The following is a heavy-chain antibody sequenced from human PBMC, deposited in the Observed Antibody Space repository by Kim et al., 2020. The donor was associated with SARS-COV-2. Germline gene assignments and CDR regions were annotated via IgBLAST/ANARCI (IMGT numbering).Heavy chain of an antibody. CDR3: ARDSPMITFGGVIVKPYNWFDP. J-gene: IGHJ5*02. D-gene: IGHD3-16*02. V-gene: IGHV4-34*01. Sequence: SETLSLTCAVYGGSFSGYYWSWIRQPPGKGLEWIGEINHSGSTNYNPSLKSRVTISVDTSKNQFSLKLSSVTAADTAVYYCARDSPMITFGGVIVKPYNWFDPWGQGTLVTVSS. CDR1: GGSFSGYY. CDR2: INHSGST.